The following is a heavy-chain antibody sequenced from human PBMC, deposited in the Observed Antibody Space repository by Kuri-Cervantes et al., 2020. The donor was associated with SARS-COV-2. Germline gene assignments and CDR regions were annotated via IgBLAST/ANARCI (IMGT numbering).Heavy chain of an antibody. Sequence: SVKVSCKASGGTFSSYAISWVRQAPGQGLEWMGGIIPIFGTANYAQKFQGRVTITADESTSTAYMELSSLRSEDTAVYYCARDQDIVVVPADYNDYWGQGTLVTVSS. J-gene: IGHJ4*02. V-gene: IGHV1-69*13. CDR3: ARDQDIVVVPADYNDY. CDR2: IIPIFGTA. D-gene: IGHD2-2*01. CDR1: GGTFSSYA.